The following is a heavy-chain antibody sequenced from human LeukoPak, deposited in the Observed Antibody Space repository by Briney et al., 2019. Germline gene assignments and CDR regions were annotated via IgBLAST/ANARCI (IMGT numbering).Heavy chain of an antibody. J-gene: IGHJ1*01. CDR3: ARDLVTIFGVVITYCQH. CDR2: ISSSSSTI. V-gene: IGHV3-48*01. CDR1: GFTFSSYS. Sequence: GGSLRLSCAASGFTFSSYSINWVRQAPGKGLEWVPYISSSSSTIYYADSVKGRFTISRDNAKNSPYLQMNSLRAEDTAVYYCARDLVTIFGVVITYCQHWGQSTLVTVSS. D-gene: IGHD3-3*01.